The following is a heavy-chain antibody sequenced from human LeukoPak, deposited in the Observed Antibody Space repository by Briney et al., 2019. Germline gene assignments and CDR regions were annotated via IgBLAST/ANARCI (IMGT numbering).Heavy chain of an antibody. D-gene: IGHD3-16*01. CDR1: GFTLSSYW. CDR3: ARGGGLDV. J-gene: IGHJ6*02. V-gene: IGHV3-7*03. Sequence: GGSLRLSCAASGFTLSSYWMNWARQAPGKGLEWVASINHNGNVNYYVDSVKGRFTISRDNAKNSLYLQMSNLRAEDTAVYFCARGGGLDVWGQGATVTVSS. CDR2: INHNGNVN.